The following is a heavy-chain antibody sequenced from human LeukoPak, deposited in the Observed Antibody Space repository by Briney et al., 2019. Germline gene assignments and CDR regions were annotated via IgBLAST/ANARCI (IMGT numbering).Heavy chain of an antibody. D-gene: IGHD3-3*01. CDR2: IFYSGNT. CDR1: GGSIRSSGHN. V-gene: IGHV4-39*01. Sequence: PSETLSLTCTVSGGSIRSSGHNWDWIRQPPGKGLEYFGSIFYSGNTYYSPSLKRRVNISVDTSKNQFSLKLSSVTAADTAVYYCARRPKQPGFWSGYVDYWGQGTLVTVSS. J-gene: IGHJ4*02. CDR3: ARRPKQPGFWSGYVDY.